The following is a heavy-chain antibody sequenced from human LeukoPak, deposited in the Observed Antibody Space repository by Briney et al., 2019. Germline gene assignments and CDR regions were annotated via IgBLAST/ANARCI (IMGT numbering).Heavy chain of an antibody. CDR2: IIPIFGTA. J-gene: IGHJ3*02. V-gene: IGHV1-69*01. D-gene: IGHD1-26*01. CDR3: ARDLSRYSGSYSEPYDI. Sequence: GASVKVSCKASGGTFSSYAICWVRQAPGQGLEWMGGIIPIFGTANYAQKFQGRVTITADESTSTAYMELSSLRSEDTAVYYCARDLSRYSGSYSEPYDIWGQGTMVTVSS. CDR1: GGTFSSYA.